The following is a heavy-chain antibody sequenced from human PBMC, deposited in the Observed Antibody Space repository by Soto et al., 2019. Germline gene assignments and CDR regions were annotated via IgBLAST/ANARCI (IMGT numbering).Heavy chain of an antibody. Sequence: PSETLSLTCSVSGGSISTYYWNWIRQPPGKGLEWIGYIYYSGSTNYNPSLKSRVTISVDTSKNQFSLKLSSVTAADTAMYYCARLNYDFWSGYSADAFDIWGQGTMVTVSS. CDR1: GGSISTYY. D-gene: IGHD3-3*01. V-gene: IGHV4-59*08. CDR3: ARLNYDFWSGYSADAFDI. J-gene: IGHJ3*02. CDR2: IYYSGST.